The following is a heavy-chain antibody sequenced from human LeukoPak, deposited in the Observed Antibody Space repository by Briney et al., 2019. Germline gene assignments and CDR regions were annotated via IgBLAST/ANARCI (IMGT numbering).Heavy chain of an antibody. J-gene: IGHJ5*02. V-gene: IGHV1-18*01. D-gene: IGHD3-16*01. CDR1: GYTFTSYG. CDR3: ARDLVHYPLLGTAYNWFEP. CDR2: INTYNGNT. Sequence: GTSVKVSCKASGYTFTSYGISWVRQAPGQGLRWMGWINTYNGNTIYAQKLQGRVTMTTDTSTSTAYMELRSLRSDDTAVYYCARDLVHYPLLGTAYNWFEPWGQGNLVNVSS.